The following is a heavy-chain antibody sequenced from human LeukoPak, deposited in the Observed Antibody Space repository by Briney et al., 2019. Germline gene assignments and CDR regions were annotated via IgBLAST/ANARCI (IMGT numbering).Heavy chain of an antibody. J-gene: IGHJ4*02. D-gene: IGHD3-22*01. Sequence: SESLSLTCAVYGGSFSGYYWSWIRQPPGKGLEWIGEINHSGSTNYNPSLKSRVTISVDTSKNQFSLKLNSVTAADTAVYYCAREYYYDSSGYLYWGQGTLVTVSS. CDR1: GGSFSGYY. CDR2: INHSGST. CDR3: AREYYYDSSGYLY. V-gene: IGHV4-34*01.